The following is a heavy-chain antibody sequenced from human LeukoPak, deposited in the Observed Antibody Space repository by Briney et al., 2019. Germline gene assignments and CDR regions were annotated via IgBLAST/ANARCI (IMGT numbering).Heavy chain of an antibody. CDR1: GFTFSSYW. J-gene: IGHJ4*02. CDR3: AKEMVYGSGGGPFDY. CDR2: INSDGSST. D-gene: IGHD3-10*01. Sequence: GGSLRLSCAASGFTFSSYWMHWVRQAPGKGLVWVSRINSDGSSTSYADSVKGRFTISRDNGKNTLYLQMNSLKTEDTAVYYCAKEMVYGSGGGPFDYWGQGTLVTVSS. V-gene: IGHV3-74*01.